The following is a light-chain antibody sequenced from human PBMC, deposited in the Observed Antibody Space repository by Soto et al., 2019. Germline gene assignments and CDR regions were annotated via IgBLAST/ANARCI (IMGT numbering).Light chain of an antibody. V-gene: IGKV1-5*01. Sequence: DIQMTQSPFILSASVGDRVSMTCRVSASMSDCLAWYQQKPGEAPKLLIYAASALPRGVPSRLSGRGSGTEFPLTISSLQPVDFATYYCQHYKMYSPWTFGQATKVDI. CDR1: ASMSDC. CDR2: AAS. J-gene: IGKJ1*01. CDR3: QHYKMYSPWT.